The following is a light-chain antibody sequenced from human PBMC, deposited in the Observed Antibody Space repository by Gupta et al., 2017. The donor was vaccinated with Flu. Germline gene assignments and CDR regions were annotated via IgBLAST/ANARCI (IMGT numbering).Light chain of an antibody. Sequence: VSLGQPASISCRTSQSRGHSDGNTYLHWSQQRPGQSPRRLLYKGSNRDPGIPDRFSGSGSGTDFTLKISRVEADDVGVYYCRQCEGWRYAFGEGTKMEI. CDR2: KGS. J-gene: IGKJ2*01. V-gene: IGKV2-30*02. CDR1: QSRGHSDGNTY. CDR3: RQCEGWRYA.